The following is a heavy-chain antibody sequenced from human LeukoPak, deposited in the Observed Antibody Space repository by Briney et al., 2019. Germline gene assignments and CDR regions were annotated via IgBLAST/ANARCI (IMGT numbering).Heavy chain of an antibody. CDR3: ARAAAGLWYFDL. J-gene: IGHJ2*01. CDR2: IYYSGGT. CDR1: GGSISSGGYY. Sequence: SETLSLTCTVSGGSISSGGYYWSWIRQHPGKGLEWIGYIYYSGGTYYNPSLKSRVTISVDTSKNQFSLKLSSVTAADTAVYYCARAAAGLWYFDLWGRGTLVTVSS. V-gene: IGHV4-31*03. D-gene: IGHD6-13*01.